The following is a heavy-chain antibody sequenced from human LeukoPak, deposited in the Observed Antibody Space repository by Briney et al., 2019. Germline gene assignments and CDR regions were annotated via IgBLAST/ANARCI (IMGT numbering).Heavy chain of an antibody. V-gene: IGHV3-23*01. Sequence: GGSLRLSCAASGFTFSGFAMSWVRQAPGKGLEWVSTISGSGGSTYYADSVKGRFTISRDNSKNSLYLQMNSLRAEDTAVYYCAKTMGAIDHDYWGQGTLVTVSS. CDR2: ISGSGGST. D-gene: IGHD1-26*01. CDR3: AKTMGAIDHDY. CDR1: GFTFSGFA. J-gene: IGHJ4*02.